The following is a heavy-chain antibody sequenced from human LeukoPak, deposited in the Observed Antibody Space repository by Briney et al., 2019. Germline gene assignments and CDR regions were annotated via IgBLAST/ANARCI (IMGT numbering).Heavy chain of an antibody. CDR1: GGSISSGDYY. CDR3: AREISDFWSGYRGTFGY. CDR2: IYYSGST. J-gene: IGHJ4*02. V-gene: IGHV4-30-4*01. Sequence: PSETLSLTCTVSGGSISSGDYYWSWIRQPPGKGLEWIGYIYYSGSTYYNPSLKSRVTISVDTSKNQFSLKLSSVTAADTAVYYCAREISDFWSGYRGTFGYWGQGTLVTVSS. D-gene: IGHD3-3*01.